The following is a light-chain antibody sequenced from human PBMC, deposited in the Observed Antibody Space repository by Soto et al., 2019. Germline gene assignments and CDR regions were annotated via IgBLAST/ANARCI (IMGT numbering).Light chain of an antibody. CDR3: QSSDSSLSGWV. CDR1: SSNIGAGYD. CDR2: GNS. J-gene: IGLJ3*02. V-gene: IGLV1-40*01. Sequence: QSVLTQPPSVSGAPGQRVTISCTGSSSNIGAGYDVHWYQQLPGTAPKLLIYGNSNRPSGVPDRFSGSKSGTSASLAITGLQAADEADYYCQSSDSSLSGWVFGGGTTLTVL.